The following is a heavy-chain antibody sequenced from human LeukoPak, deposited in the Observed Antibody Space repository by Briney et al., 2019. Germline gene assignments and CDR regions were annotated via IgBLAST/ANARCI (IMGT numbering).Heavy chain of an antibody. Sequence: GGSLRLSCAASGFTFSSYCMNWVRQAPGKGLEWVSSISGSSNDIYYADSVEGRFTISRDNAKNSLYLQMISLRAEDTAVYYCAKDRRNGYSSRWGQGTLVTVSS. CDR1: GFTFSSYC. CDR2: ISGSSNDI. CDR3: AKDRRNGYSSR. J-gene: IGHJ4*02. V-gene: IGHV3-21*01. D-gene: IGHD6-13*01.